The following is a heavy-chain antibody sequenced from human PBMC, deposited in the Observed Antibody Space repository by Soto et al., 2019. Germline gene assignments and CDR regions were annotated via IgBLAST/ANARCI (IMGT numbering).Heavy chain of an antibody. J-gene: IGHJ6*02. Sequence: PGGSLRLSCAASGFAVNSNFINWVRQAPGKGLEWVSTVYSGGDTFYVDSVKGRFSISRDNSKNTVYLQMNSLRAEDTAVYYCARDRFGSGGFGYGMDVWGQGTAVTVSS. CDR1: GFAVNSNF. CDR2: VYSGGDT. V-gene: IGHV3-53*01. D-gene: IGHD2-15*01. CDR3: ARDRFGSGGFGYGMDV.